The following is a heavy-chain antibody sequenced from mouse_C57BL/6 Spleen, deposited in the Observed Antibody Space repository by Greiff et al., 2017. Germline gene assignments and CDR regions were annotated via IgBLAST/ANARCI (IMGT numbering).Heavy chain of an antibody. CDR3: APHYYGSSPWFAY. Sequence: QVQLQQPGAELVKPGASVKLSCKASGYTFTSYWMQWVKQRPGQGLEWIGEIDPSDSYTNYNQKFKGKATLTVDTSSSTAYMQLSSLTSEDSAVYYCAPHYYGSSPWFAYWGQGTLVTVSA. CDR1: GYTFTSYW. CDR2: IDPSDSYT. V-gene: IGHV1-50*01. D-gene: IGHD1-1*01. J-gene: IGHJ3*01.